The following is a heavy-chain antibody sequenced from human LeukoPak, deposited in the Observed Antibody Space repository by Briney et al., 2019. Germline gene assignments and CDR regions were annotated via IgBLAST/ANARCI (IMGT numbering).Heavy chain of an antibody. CDR1: GFTFSSYG. CDR2: IRYDGSNK. J-gene: IGHJ5*02. Sequence: GGSLRLSCAASGFTFSSYGMHWVRQAPGKGLEGVAFIRYDGSNKYYADSVKGRFTISRDNSKNTLYLQMNSLRAEDTAVYYCAKSGAVAATTGFDPWGQGTLVTVSS. CDR3: AKSGAVAATTGFDP. D-gene: IGHD1-26*01. V-gene: IGHV3-30*02.